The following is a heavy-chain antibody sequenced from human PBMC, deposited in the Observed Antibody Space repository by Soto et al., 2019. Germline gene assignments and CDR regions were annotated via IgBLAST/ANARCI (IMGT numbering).Heavy chain of an antibody. D-gene: IGHD2-2*01. CDR2: IIPIFGTA. V-gene: IGHV1-69*13. CDR3: ARTPSDIVVVPAAMARDPSGMDV. J-gene: IGHJ6*02. Sequence: GASVKVSCKASGATFSSYAISWVRQAPGQGLEWMGGIIPIFGTANYAQKFQGRVTITADESTSTAYMELSSLRSEDTAVYYCARTPSDIVVVPAAMARDPSGMDVRAQGTTVTVSS. CDR1: GATFSSYA.